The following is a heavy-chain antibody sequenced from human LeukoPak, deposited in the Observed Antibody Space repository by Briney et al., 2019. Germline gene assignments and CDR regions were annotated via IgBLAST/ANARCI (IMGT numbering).Heavy chain of an antibody. Sequence: SETLSLTCTVSGGSISSSSYYWGWLRQPPGKGLEWIGSIYYSGSTYYNPSLKSRVTISVDTSKNQFSLKLSSVTAADTAVYYCARGIEWELQPDHDAFDIWGQGTMVTVSS. V-gene: IGHV4-39*01. CDR2: IYYSGST. J-gene: IGHJ3*02. CDR1: GGSISSSSYY. CDR3: ARGIEWELQPDHDAFDI. D-gene: IGHD1-26*01.